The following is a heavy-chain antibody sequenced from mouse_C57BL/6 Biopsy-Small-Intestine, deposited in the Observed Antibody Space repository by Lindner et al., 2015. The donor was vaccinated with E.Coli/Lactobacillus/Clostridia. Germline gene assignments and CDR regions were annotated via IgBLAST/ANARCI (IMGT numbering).Heavy chain of an antibody. D-gene: IGHD2-13*01. CDR1: GYSFSSYG. CDR3: ARVLNNVHLYHFDF. V-gene: IGHV14-3*01. Sequence: SVKVSCKASGYSFSSYGINWVRQAPGQGLEWMGWIGAYNGNTNYAQKFRGRVTMTTDTSTSTAYLEVRSLTSDDTAIYYCARVLNNVHLYHFDFWGPGTLVTVSS. J-gene: IGHJ1*01. CDR2: IGAYNGNT.